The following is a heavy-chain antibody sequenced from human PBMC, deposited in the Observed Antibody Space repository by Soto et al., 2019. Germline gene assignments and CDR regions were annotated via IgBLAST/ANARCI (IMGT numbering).Heavy chain of an antibody. CDR1: GYTFTSYG. Sequence: ASVKVSCKASGYTFTSYGISWVRQAPGQGLEWMGWISAYNGNTNYAQKLQGRVTMTTDTSTSTAYMELRSLRSDDTAVYYCARDWANYDILTGPRDAFDIWGQGTMVT. D-gene: IGHD3-9*01. J-gene: IGHJ3*02. CDR3: ARDWANYDILTGPRDAFDI. V-gene: IGHV1-18*01. CDR2: ISAYNGNT.